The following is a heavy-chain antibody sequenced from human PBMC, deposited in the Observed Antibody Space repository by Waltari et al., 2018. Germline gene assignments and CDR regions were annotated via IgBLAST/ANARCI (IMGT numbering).Heavy chain of an antibody. V-gene: IGHV3-30*02. CDR2: IRDDGSNK. CDR3: ANVWGSDY. D-gene: IGHD7-27*01. CDR1: GFTFSSYG. J-gene: IGHJ4*02. Sequence: QVQLVESGGGVVQPGGSLRLSCSASGFTFSSYGMHWVRQAPGKGLEWVAFIRDDGSNKYYADSVKGRFTISRDNSKNTLYLQMNSLRAEDTAVYYCANVWGSDYWGQGTLVTVSS.